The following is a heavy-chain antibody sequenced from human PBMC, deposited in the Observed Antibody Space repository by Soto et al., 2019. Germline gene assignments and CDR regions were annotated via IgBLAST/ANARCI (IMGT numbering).Heavy chain of an antibody. Sequence: EVQLVESGGGLVQPGGSLRLSCAAYGFTFSSYWMHWVRQAPGQGLVWVSRMNSDGSSTSYADSVKGRFTIYRDNAKNKLYRQMNSLRAEDTAVYYCARDRLRAKYGLLEPYYFYVMDVWGQGTTVNVSS. V-gene: IGHV3-74*01. CDR3: ARDRLRAKYGLLEPYYFYVMDV. D-gene: IGHD3-22*01. J-gene: IGHJ6*02. CDR2: MNSDGSST. CDR1: GFTFSSYW.